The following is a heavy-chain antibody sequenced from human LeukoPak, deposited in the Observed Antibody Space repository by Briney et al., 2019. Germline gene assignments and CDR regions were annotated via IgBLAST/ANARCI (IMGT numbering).Heavy chain of an antibody. J-gene: IGHJ6*02. D-gene: IGHD2-2*01. CDR2: MNPNSGNT. V-gene: IGHV1-8*01. Sequence: GASVKVSCKASGYTFTSYYVHWVRQAPGQGLEWMGWMNPNSGNTGYAQKFQGRVTMTRNTSISTAYMELSSLRSEDTAVYYCARGVVVPAAIVSYYYGMDVWGQGTTVTVSS. CDR1: GYTFTSYY. CDR3: ARGVVVPAAIVSYYYGMDV.